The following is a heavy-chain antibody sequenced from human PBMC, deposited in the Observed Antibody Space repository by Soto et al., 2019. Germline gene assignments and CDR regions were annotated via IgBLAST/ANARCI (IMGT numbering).Heavy chain of an antibody. V-gene: IGHV3-23*01. CDR2: ISGSGGST. J-gene: IGHJ5*02. CDR1: GFTFSSYA. Sequence: EVQLLESGGGLVQPGGSLRLSCAASGFTFSSYAMSWVRQAPGKGLEWVSAISGSGGSTYYVDSVKGRFTISRDNSKNTLYLQMNSLRAEDTAVYYCAKDQGYDFWSGYYQTPNWFDPWGQGTLVTVSS. D-gene: IGHD3-3*01. CDR3: AKDQGYDFWSGYYQTPNWFDP.